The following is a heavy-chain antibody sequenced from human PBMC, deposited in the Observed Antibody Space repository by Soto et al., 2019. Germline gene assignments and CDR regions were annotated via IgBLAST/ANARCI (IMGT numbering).Heavy chain of an antibody. D-gene: IGHD3-22*01. CDR2: IVVGSGNT. Sequence: SVKVSCKASGFTFTSSAVQWVRQARGQRLEWIGWIVVGSGNTNYAQKFQERVTITRDMSTSTAYMELSSLRSEDTAVYYCAADRRDYYDSSGYRDSPWGQGTLVTVSS. CDR1: GFTFTSSA. V-gene: IGHV1-58*01. J-gene: IGHJ5*02. CDR3: AADRRDYYDSSGYRDSP.